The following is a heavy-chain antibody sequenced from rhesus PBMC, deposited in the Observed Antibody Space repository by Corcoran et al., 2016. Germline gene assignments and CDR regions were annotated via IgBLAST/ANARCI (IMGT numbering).Heavy chain of an antibody. Sequence: EVQLAESGGGLVQPGGSLRLSCAASGFTVSSYWMSWVRQAPGKGMEWLSEIYVCPMYYGDSLRGQFTVSRDNAKNALDLQMNSLRAEDTAVYYCTRRYSSWSGAEYFEFWGQGALVTVSS. V-gene: IGHV3-11*01. D-gene: IGHD6-13*01. CDR1: GFTVSSYW. CDR2: IYVCPM. CDR3: TRRYSSWSGAEYFEF. J-gene: IGHJ1*01.